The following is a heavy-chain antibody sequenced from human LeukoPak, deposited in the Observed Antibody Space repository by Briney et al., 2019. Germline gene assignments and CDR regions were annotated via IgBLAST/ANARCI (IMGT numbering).Heavy chain of an antibody. CDR3: ATPGLLGYCSSAICAPPGY. J-gene: IGHJ4*02. CDR1: GFTFSDYY. V-gene: IGHV3-11*03. CDR2: ISGSSTHT. D-gene: IGHD2-2*01. Sequence: PGGSLRLSCAASGFTFSDYYMSWIRQAPGKGLEWVSYISGSSTHTNYADSVKGRFTISRDNAEKSLYLQMNSLRAEDTAVYYCATPGLLGYCSSAICAPPGYWGQGTLVTVSS.